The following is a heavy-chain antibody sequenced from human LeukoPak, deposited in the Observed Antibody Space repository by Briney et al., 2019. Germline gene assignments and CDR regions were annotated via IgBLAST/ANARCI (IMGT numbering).Heavy chain of an antibody. CDR2: IWYDGSNK. J-gene: IGHJ4*02. D-gene: IGHD6-13*01. CDR1: GFTFSSYG. V-gene: IGHV3-33*01. Sequence: GRSLRLSCAASGFTFSSYGMHWVRQAPCKGLEGVAVIWYDGSNKYYADSVKGRFTISRDNSKNTLYLQMNSLRAEDTAVYYCARDPSSWSSSWNDYWGQGTLVTVSS. CDR3: ARDPSSWSSSWNDY.